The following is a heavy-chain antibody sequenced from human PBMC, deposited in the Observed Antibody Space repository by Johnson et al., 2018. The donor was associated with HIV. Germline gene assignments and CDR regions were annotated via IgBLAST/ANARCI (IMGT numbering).Heavy chain of an antibody. CDR3: ARKQWLVIASDAFDI. D-gene: IGHD6-19*01. J-gene: IGHJ3*02. CDR2: IKGKSDGGTR. V-gene: IGHV3-15*01. Sequence: VQLVESGGGLVKPGGSLRLSCAASGFILSKAWMTWVRQAPGKGLEWVGRIKGKSDGGTRDYADSVKGRFTISRDNSKNTLYLQMNSLRADDTAVYYCARKQWLVIASDAFDIWGQGTMVTVSS. CDR1: GFILSKAW.